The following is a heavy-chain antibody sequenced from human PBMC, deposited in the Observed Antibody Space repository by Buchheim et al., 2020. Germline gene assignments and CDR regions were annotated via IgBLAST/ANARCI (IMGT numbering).Heavy chain of an antibody. CDR2: LNHSGST. V-gene: IGHV4-34*01. CDR3: ARVGRGSGSLFDY. CDR1: GGSFSGYY. D-gene: IGHD3-10*01. Sequence: QVQLQQWGAGLLKPSETLSLTCAVYGGSFSGYYWSWIRQPPGKGLEWIGELNHSGSTNYNPSLKSRVTISVDTSKNQFSLKLSSVTAADTAVYYCARVGRGSGSLFDYWGQGTL. J-gene: IGHJ4*02.